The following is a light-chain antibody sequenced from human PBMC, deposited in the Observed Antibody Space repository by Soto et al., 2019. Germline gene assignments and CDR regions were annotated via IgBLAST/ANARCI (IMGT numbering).Light chain of an antibody. CDR3: QQTYSTLFT. J-gene: IGKJ3*01. CDR2: TAS. V-gene: IGKV1-39*01. Sequence: DIQMTPSPSSLSASVGDRVTITCRASQSIINYLNWYQQKPGKAPKILIYTASNLQSGVPSRFSGSGSGTDFTLTISSLQPEDSATYYCQQTYSTLFTFGPGTKVEIK. CDR1: QSIINY.